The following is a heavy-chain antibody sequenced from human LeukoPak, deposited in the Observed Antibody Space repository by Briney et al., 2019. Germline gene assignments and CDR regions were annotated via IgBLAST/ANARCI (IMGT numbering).Heavy chain of an antibody. CDR3: AKASPTASGFDY. V-gene: IGHV3-9*01. Sequence: QPGGSLRLSCAASGFTFSFYAMSWVRQAPGKGLEWVSGISWNSGSIGYADSVKGRFTISRDNAKNSLYLQMNSLRAEDTALYYCAKASPTASGFDYWGQGTLVTVSS. CDR2: ISWNSGSI. J-gene: IGHJ4*02. CDR1: GFTFSFYA. D-gene: IGHD3-10*01.